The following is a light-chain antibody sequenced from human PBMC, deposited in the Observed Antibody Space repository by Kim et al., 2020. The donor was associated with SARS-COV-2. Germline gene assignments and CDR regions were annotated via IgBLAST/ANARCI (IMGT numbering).Light chain of an antibody. CDR1: WSYVGGYSY. CDR2: DGT. CDR3: ISYTSSRTLL. J-gene: IGLJ2*01. Sequence: GQSIASSCTGAWSYVGGYSYVSWYERRPGRAPRLLIYDGTARPSGVSDRFSGSKSGYTASQTISGLQAEDEANYYCISYTSSRTLLFGGGTQLTVL. V-gene: IGLV2-14*03.